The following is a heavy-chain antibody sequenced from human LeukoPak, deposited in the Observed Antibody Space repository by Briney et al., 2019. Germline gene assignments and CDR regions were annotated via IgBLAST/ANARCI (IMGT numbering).Heavy chain of an antibody. V-gene: IGHV5-51*01. Sequence: ASVKVSCKASGYTFTSYWIGWVRQMPGKGLEWMGIIYPGDSDTRYSPSFQGQVTISADKSISTAYLQWSSLKASDTAMYYCARQQYRGSSFDAFDIRGQGTMVTVSS. J-gene: IGHJ3*02. CDR2: IYPGDSDT. CDR3: ARQQYRGSSFDAFDI. D-gene: IGHD6-13*01. CDR1: GYTFTSYW.